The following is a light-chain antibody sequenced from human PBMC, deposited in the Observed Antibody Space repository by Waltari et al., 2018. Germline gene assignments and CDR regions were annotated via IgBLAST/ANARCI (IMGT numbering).Light chain of an antibody. CDR3: SSYTNSGNVV. Sequence: LTPPASVSGSPGQAITISCTGTSSDIGRYNYVSWYQQHPGKAPKLVISEVSNRPSGVSNRFSGSKSGNTASLTISGLQAEDGAHYYCSSYTNSGNVVFGGGTKLTVL. CDR1: SSDIGRYNY. V-gene: IGLV2-14*01. CDR2: EVS. J-gene: IGLJ2*01.